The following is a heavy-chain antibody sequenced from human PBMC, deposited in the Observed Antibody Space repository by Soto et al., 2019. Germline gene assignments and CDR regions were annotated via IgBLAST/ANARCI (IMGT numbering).Heavy chain of an antibody. CDR2: INPSGGST. CDR3: ARDYLVAFWSGYYSHYYYMDV. D-gene: IGHD3-3*01. CDR1: GYTFTSYY. J-gene: IGHJ6*03. V-gene: IGHV1-46*03. Sequence: ASVKVSCKASGYTFTSYYMHWVRQAPGQGLEWMGIINPSGGSTSYAQKFQGRVTMTRDTSTSTVYMELSSLRSEDTAVYYCARDYLVAFWSGYYSHYYYMDVWGKGTTVTVSS.